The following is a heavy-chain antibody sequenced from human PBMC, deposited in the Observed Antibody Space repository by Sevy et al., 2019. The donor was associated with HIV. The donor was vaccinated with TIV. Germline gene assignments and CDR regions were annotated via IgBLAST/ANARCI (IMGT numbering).Heavy chain of an antibody. CDR2: IYYSGST. Sequence: SETLSLTCTVSGGSISSYYWSWIRQPPGKGLEWIGYIYYSGSTNYNPSLKSRVTISVDTSKNQFSLKLSSVTAADTAVYYCAREIVVVPAAMGALHYYYYMDVWAKGPRSPSP. CDR1: GGSISSYY. J-gene: IGHJ6*03. CDR3: AREIVVVPAAMGALHYYYYMDV. V-gene: IGHV4-59*01. D-gene: IGHD2-2*01.